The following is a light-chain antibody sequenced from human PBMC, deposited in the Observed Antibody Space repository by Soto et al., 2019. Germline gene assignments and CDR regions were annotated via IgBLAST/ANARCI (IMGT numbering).Light chain of an antibody. CDR1: SSDVGGYNF. CDR3: SSYRSGSTRVL. Sequence: QSALTQPASVSGSPGQSITISCTGTSSDVGGYNFVSWYQQHPGKVPKVMIYDVSKRPSGVSNRFSGSKSGNTASLTISGLQVEDEADYYCSSYRSGSTRVLFGGGTQLTVL. J-gene: IGLJ2*01. CDR2: DVS. V-gene: IGLV2-14*03.